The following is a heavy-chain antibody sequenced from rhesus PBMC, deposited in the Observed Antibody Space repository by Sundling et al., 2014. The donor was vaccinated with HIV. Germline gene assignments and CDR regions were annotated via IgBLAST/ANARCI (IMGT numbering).Heavy chain of an antibody. J-gene: IGHJ4*01. CDR3: ARDRDTVFSTNPIDY. V-gene: IGHV4-93*01. CDR2: IYGSGGST. Sequence: QVQLQESGPAVVKPSETLSLTCAVSGGSISSSNWWSWIRQSPGKGLEWIGGIYGSGGSTEYNPSLKSRVTISKDTSKNQFSLKLSSVTAADTAVYYCARDRDTVFSTNPIDYWGQGVLVTVSS. CDR1: GGSISSSNW. D-gene: IGHD5-42*01.